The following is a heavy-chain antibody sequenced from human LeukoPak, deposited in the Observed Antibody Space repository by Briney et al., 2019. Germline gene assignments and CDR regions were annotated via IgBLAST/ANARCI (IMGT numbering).Heavy chain of an antibody. CDR2: FDPEDGET. V-gene: IGHV1-24*01. CDR3: ATVWVYSSGWRENRNWYNY. D-gene: IGHD6-19*01. CDR1: GYTLTELS. Sequence: ASVKVSCKVSGYTLTELSMHWVRQAPGKGLEWMGGFDPEDGETIYAQKFQGRVTMTEDTSTDTAYMELSSLRSEDTAVYYCATVWVYSSGWRENRNWYNYWGQGTLVTVSS. J-gene: IGHJ4*02.